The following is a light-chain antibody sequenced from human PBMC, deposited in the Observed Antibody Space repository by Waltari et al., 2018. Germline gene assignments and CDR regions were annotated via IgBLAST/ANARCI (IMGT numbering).Light chain of an antibody. CDR3: QQYITTLT. CDR1: QTILYSPTNRNY. V-gene: IGKV4-1*01. J-gene: IGKJ4*01. Sequence: DFVMTQSPDSLAVSLGERATINCKSSQTILYSPTNRNYLAWYQQRQGQPPKLLIYWASVRASGVPDRFSGSGSGTDFTLTISSLQPEDVAVYYCQQYITTLTFGGGTKVEIK. CDR2: WAS.